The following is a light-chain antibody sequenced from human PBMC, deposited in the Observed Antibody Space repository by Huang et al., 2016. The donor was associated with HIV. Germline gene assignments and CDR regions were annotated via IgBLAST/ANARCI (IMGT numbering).Light chain of an antibody. J-gene: IGKJ1*01. CDR3: QQTDNTPRT. CDR2: SAS. Sequence: DIQMTQSPSSLSASVGDRVTIACRASQSIRKFLNWYQQKPGEAPKLLVHSASSLLSGVPSRFSVIGSGTDFTLTITSLQPEDFATYYCQQTDNTPRTFGQGTKVVIK. CDR1: QSIRKF. V-gene: IGKV1-39*01.